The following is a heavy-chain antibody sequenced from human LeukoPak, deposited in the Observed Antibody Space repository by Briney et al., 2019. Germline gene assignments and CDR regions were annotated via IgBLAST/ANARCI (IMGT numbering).Heavy chain of an antibody. CDR1: GGSIRSYY. Sequence: LETRSLTCTVSGGSIRSYYWSWIRQPPGNRLDWFGYIYYSGSTNYNPSLKSPVTLSVDPSRNQFSLKLSSMPATHTPVYYCGGDLKGGWYAFDIWGQGTMVTVSA. V-gene: IGHV4-59*08. J-gene: IGHJ3*02. CDR2: IYYSGST. D-gene: IGHD6-19*01. CDR3: GGDLKGGWYAFDI.